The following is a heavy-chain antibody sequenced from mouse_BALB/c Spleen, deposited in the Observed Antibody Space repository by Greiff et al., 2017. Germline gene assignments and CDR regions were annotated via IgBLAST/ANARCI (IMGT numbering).Heavy chain of an antibody. J-gene: IGHJ2*01. CDR2: ISYSGST. D-gene: IGHD2-1*01. Sequence: EVKLQESGPGLVKPSQSLSLTCTVTGYSITSDYAWNWIRQFPGNKLEWMGYISYSGSTSYNPSLKSRISITRDTSKNQFFLQLNSVTTEDTATYYCARGGNYEGFDYWGQGTTLTVSS. V-gene: IGHV3-2*02. CDR3: ARGGNYEGFDY. CDR1: GYSITSDYA.